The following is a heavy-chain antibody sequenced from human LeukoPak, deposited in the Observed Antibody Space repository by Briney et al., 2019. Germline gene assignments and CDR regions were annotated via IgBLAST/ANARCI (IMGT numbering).Heavy chain of an antibody. Sequence: GGSLRLSCAASGFTFSSYAMHWVRQAPGKGLEWVAVISYDGSNKYYADSVKGRFTISRDNSKNTLYLQMDSLRAEDTAVCYCAGGDYDYAFDVWGRGTMVTVSS. D-gene: IGHD5-12*01. V-gene: IGHV3-30-3*01. CDR3: AGGDYDYAFDV. CDR1: GFTFSSYA. CDR2: ISYDGSNK. J-gene: IGHJ3*01.